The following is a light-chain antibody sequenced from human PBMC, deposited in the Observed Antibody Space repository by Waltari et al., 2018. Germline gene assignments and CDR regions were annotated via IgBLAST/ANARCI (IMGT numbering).Light chain of an antibody. Sequence: DIQMAQSPSTLSASVGDRVTITCRASQSISGWLAWYQQKPGKAPKLLIYKASSLESGVPSRFSGNGSGTEFTLTISSLQPDDFATYYCQQYDNLWTFGQGTKVEIK. CDR1: QSISGW. CDR2: KAS. CDR3: QQYDNLWT. J-gene: IGKJ1*01. V-gene: IGKV1-5*03.